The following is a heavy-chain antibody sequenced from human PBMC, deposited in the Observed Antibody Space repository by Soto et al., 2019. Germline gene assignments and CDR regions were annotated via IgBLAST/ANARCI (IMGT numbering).Heavy chain of an antibody. J-gene: IGHJ6*02. V-gene: IGHV1-8*01. D-gene: IGHD6-13*01. CDR1: GYTFTSYD. CDR2: MNPNSGNT. CDR3: ARRGYSSSWYYYYYYGMDV. Sequence: QVQLVQSGAEVKKPGASVKVSCKASGYTFTSYDINWVRQATGQGLEWMGWMNPNSGNTGYAQKFQGRVTMTRNTSXSXANXELSSLRSEDTAVYYCARRGYSSSWYYYYYYGMDVWGQGTTVTVSS.